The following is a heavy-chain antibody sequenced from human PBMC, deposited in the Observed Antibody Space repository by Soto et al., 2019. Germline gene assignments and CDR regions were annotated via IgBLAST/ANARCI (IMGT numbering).Heavy chain of an antibody. J-gene: IGHJ4*02. Sequence: EVQLVESGGVVVQPGGSLRLSCAASGFTFDDYAMHWVRQAPGKGLEWVSLISWDGGSTYYADSVKGRFTISRDNSNNSLYLQMNSLRAEDTALYYCAKVHKASWYDLTFDYWGQGTLVTVSS. CDR3: AKVHKASWYDLTFDY. CDR2: ISWDGGST. CDR1: GFTFDDYA. D-gene: IGHD6-13*01. V-gene: IGHV3-43D*04.